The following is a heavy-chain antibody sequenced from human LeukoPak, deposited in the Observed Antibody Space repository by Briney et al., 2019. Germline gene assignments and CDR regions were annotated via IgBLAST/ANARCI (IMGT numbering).Heavy chain of an antibody. Sequence: SETLSLTCTVSGGSISSGDYSWSWIRQPTGKGLEWIGYIYYSGITYYNPSLKSRVTISVDTSKNQFSLKMTSVTAADTAVYYCATERVSMIMGSGFDPWGQGTLVTVSS. CDR1: GGSISSGDYS. CDR2: IYYSGIT. D-gene: IGHD3-22*01. V-gene: IGHV4-30-4*01. CDR3: ATERVSMIMGSGFDP. J-gene: IGHJ5*02.